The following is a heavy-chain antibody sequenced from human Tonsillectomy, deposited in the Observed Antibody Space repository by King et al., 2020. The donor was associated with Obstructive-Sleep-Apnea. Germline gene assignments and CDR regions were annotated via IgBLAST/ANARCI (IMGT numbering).Heavy chain of an antibody. CDR2: ISGRDDST. CDR1: GFTFGSYA. CDR3: AKDWDSSGWTGLFEY. J-gene: IGHJ4*02. V-gene: IGHV3-23*04. D-gene: IGHD6-19*01. Sequence: VQLVESGGGLVQPGGSLRLSCAASGFTFGSYAMSWVRQAPGKGLEWISGISGRDDSTYYADSVKGRFTISRDDYKNTLYMQMDSLRAEDTAVYYCAKDWDSSGWTGLFEYWGQGTLVTASS.